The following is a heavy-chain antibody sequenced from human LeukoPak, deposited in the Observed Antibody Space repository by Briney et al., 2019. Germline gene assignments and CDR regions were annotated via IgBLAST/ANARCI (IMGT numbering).Heavy chain of an antibody. V-gene: IGHV4-39*02. Sequence: SETLSLTCTVSGGSISSSSYYWGWIRQPPGKGLEWLGSIYYSGRTYYNPSLKSRGTISVDTSKNQFSLKLSSVTYAYTAEYYCARETRDYGSSGYDAFDVWGQGTMVTVSS. J-gene: IGHJ3*01. D-gene: IGHD3-22*01. CDR3: ARETRDYGSSGYDAFDV. CDR1: GGSISSSSYY. CDR2: IYYSGRT.